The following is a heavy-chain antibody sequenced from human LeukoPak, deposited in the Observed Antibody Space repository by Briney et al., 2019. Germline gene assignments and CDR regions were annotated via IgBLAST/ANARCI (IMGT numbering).Heavy chain of an antibody. CDR1: GGSFSGYY. CDR2: INHSGST. J-gene: IGHJ4*02. Sequence: SETLSLTCAVYGGSFSGYYWSWIRQPPGKGLEWIGEINHSGSTNYNPSLKSRVTISVDTSKNQFSLKLSSVTAADTAVYYCARGRKRITMIVVVIKGYPTFDYWGQGTLVTVSS. CDR3: ARGRKRITMIVVVIKGYPTFDY. D-gene: IGHD3-22*01. V-gene: IGHV4-34*01.